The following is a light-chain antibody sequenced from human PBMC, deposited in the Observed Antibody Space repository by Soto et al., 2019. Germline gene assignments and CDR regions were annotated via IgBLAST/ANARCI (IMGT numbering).Light chain of an antibody. J-gene: IGKJ3*01. CDR2: AAS. CDR1: QSISRY. CDR3: QQSYSTPRT. Sequence: DIQMTQSPSSLSASVGDRVTITCRASQSISRYLNWYQQKPGKAPKLLFYAASSLQSGVPSRFTGSGSGKDFTLPISSLQPEDFATYYCQQSYSTPRTFGPGTKVDIK. V-gene: IGKV1-39*01.